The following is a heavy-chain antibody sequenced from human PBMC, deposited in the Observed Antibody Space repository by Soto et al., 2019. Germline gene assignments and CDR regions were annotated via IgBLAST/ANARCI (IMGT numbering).Heavy chain of an antibody. Sequence: PSETLSLTCAVYGGSFSGYYWSWIRQPPGKGLEWIGEINHSGSTNYNPSLKSRVTISVDTSKNQFSLKLSSVTAADTAVYYCARGGGIAARHPWFDPWGQGTLVTVSS. CDR3: ARGGGIAARHPWFDP. D-gene: IGHD6-6*01. V-gene: IGHV4-34*01. CDR2: INHSGST. CDR1: GGSFSGYY. J-gene: IGHJ5*02.